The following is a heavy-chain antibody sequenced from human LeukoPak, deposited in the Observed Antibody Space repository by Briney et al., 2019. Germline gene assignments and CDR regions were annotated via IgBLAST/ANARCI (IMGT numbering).Heavy chain of an antibody. Sequence: SVKVSCKASGGTFSSYAISWVRQAPGQGLEWMGGIIPIFGTANYAQKFQGRVTITADESTSTAYMELSSLRSEDTAVYYCARDILKPYYDFWSGYRPTLDYWGQGTLVTVSS. CDR1: GGTFSSYA. J-gene: IGHJ4*02. CDR2: IIPIFGTA. D-gene: IGHD3-3*01. CDR3: ARDILKPYYDFWSGYRPTLDY. V-gene: IGHV1-69*13.